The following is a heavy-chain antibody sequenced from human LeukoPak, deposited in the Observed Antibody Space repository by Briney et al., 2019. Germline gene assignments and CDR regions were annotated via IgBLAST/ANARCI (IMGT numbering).Heavy chain of an antibody. CDR2: INPNSGGT. CDR1: GYTFTGYY. CDR3: ARDPLLWFGDITHLDY. V-gene: IGHV1-2*02. D-gene: IGHD3-10*01. J-gene: IGHJ4*02. Sequence: ASVKVSCKASGYTFTGYYMHWVRQAPGQGLEWMGWINPNSGGTNYAQKFQGRVTMTMDTSTSTAYMELRSLRSDDTAVFYCARDPLLWFGDITHLDYWGQGTLVTVSS.